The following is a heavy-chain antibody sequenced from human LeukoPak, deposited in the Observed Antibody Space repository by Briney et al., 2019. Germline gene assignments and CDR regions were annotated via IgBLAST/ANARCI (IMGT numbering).Heavy chain of an antibody. V-gene: IGHV3-48*01. Sequence: QPGGSLRLSCAASGFTFSSYSMNWVRQAPGKGLEWVSYISGSSGIIGYADSVRGRFTISRDNAKNSLYLQMNSLRAEDTAVYYCARDFYQPRNYYYGMDVWGQGTTVTVSS. CDR2: ISGSSGII. J-gene: IGHJ6*02. D-gene: IGHD2-2*01. CDR1: GFTFSSYS. CDR3: ARDFYQPRNYYYGMDV.